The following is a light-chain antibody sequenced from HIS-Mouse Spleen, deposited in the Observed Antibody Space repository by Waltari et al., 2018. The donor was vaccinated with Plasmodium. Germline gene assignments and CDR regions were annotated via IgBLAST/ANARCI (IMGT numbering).Light chain of an antibody. J-gene: IGLJ3*02. Sequence: SYELPQPPSVSVSPGQTARITCSGDALPSKYAYWYQQKSGQAPVLVIYEDSKRPSGIPERFSGSSSGTMATLTISGAQVEDEADYDCYSTDSSGNHRVFGGGTKLTVL. CDR2: EDS. V-gene: IGLV3-10*01. CDR1: ALPSKY. CDR3: YSTDSSGNHRV.